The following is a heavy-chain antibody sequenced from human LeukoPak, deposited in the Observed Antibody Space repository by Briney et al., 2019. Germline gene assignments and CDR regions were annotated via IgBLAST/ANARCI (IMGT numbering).Heavy chain of an antibody. CDR1: GGSISSYY. Sequence: PSETLSLTCTVSGGSISSYYWSWIRQPPGKGLEWIGYIYYSGSTNYNPSLKSRVTISVDTSKNQFSLKLSSVTAADTAVYYCAALDGDYSFDYWGQGTLVTVSS. J-gene: IGHJ4*02. D-gene: IGHD4-17*01. CDR3: AALDGDYSFDY. V-gene: IGHV4-59*01. CDR2: IYYSGST.